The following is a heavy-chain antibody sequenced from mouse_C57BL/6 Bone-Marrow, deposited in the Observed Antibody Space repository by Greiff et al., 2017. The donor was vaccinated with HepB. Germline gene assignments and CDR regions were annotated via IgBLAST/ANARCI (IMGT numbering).Heavy chain of an antibody. Sequence: EVQGVESGGGLVQPGGSLSLSCAASGFTFTDYYMSWVRQPPGKALEWLGFIRNKANGYTIEYSASVKGRFTISRDNSQSILYLQMNALRAEDSATYYCARSDGLGTFDYWGQGTTLTVSS. CDR1: GFTFTDYY. CDR2: IRNKANGYTI. CDR3: ARSDGLGTFDY. J-gene: IGHJ2*01. V-gene: IGHV7-3*01. D-gene: IGHD2-3*01.